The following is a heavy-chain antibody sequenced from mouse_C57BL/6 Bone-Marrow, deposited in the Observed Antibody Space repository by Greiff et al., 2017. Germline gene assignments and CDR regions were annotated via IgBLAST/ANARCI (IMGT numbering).Heavy chain of an antibody. CDR2: IDPANGST. V-gene: IGHV14-3*01. CDR3: SRIPIATRSNYYAVDY. J-gene: IGHJ4*01. Sequence: EVKLVESVAELVRPGASVKLSCTASGYNIQNTYMHWVKQRPEQGLELIGRIDPANGSTKYAPKVQGQSTITADTSSNTTYLQLSSLTSEDTAIYYCSRIPIATRSNYYAVDYWGQGTSVTVSA. D-gene: IGHD1-1*01. CDR1: GYNIQNTY.